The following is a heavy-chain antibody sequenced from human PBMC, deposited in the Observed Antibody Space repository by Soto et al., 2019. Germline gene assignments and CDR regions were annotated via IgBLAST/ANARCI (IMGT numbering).Heavy chain of an antibody. CDR1: GFLVSSNY. CDR2: IYSGSNT. CDR3: ARGYRVEGAYGAGAFFDY. V-gene: IGHV3-66*01. D-gene: IGHD1-26*01. Sequence: EVQLVESGGDLVQPGRSLRLSCAASGFLVSSNYMRWVRQAPGKGLEWVSVIYSGSNTHYADSVKGRFTISRYNSKNTLYLQITSLRAEDTAVYFCARGYRVEGAYGAGAFFDYWGQGTLVTVSS. J-gene: IGHJ4*02.